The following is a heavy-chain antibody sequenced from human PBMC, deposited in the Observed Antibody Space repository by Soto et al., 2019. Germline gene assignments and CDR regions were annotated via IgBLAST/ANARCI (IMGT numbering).Heavy chain of an antibody. Sequence: EVPLVESRGGLVKPGVSLRLSCAASGFTFSSFSMNWVRQAPGKGLEWVASISYSSSNIFHADSLKGRFTISRDKAQNSLYLQMNSLRAEDTDGYYFARSHQSTPLLRGGMHVWGQGTTVIVAS. J-gene: IGHJ6*02. CDR3: ARSHQSTPLLRGGMHV. CDR1: GFTFSSFS. CDR2: ISYSSSNI. D-gene: IGHD2-15*01. V-gene: IGHV3-21*01.